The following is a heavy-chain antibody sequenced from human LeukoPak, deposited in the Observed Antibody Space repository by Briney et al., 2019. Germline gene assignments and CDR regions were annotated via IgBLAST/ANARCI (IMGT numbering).Heavy chain of an antibody. V-gene: IGHV3-7*05. Sequence: GGSLRLSCAASGSTFSSYWMSWVRQAPGKGLEWVANIKQDGSEKYYVDSVKGRFTISRDNSKNTLYLQMNSLRAEDTAVYYCAKGPSYWDCWGRGTLVTVSS. CDR2: IKQDGSEK. CDR3: AKGPSYWDC. J-gene: IGHJ4*02. D-gene: IGHD3-10*01. CDR1: GSTFSSYW.